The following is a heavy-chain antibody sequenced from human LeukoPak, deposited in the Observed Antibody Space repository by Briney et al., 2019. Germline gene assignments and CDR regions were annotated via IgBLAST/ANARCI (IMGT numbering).Heavy chain of an antibody. CDR1: GYSISSGYY. Sequence: SETLSLTCTVSGYSISSGYYWGWIRQPPGKGLEWIGSIYHSGSTYYNPSLKSRVTISVDTSKNQFSLKLSSVTAADTAVYYCARDLWLATSRVDYWGQGTLVTVSS. CDR3: ARDLWLATSRVDY. D-gene: IGHD6-19*01. CDR2: IYHSGST. J-gene: IGHJ4*02. V-gene: IGHV4-38-2*02.